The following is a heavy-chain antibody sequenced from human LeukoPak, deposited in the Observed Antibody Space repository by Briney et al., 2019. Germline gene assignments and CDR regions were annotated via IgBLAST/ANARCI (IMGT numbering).Heavy chain of an antibody. V-gene: IGHV1-2*02. CDR2: INPNSGGT. D-gene: IGHD6-19*01. J-gene: IGHJ5*02. Sequence: AAVKVSCKASGYTFTGYYMHWVRQAPGQGLEWMGWINPNSGGTNYAQKFQGRGTMTRDTSISTAYMELSRLRSDDTAVYYCALSIAVAAPPFDHWGQGTLVTVSS. CDR3: ALSIAVAAPPFDH. CDR1: GYTFTGYY.